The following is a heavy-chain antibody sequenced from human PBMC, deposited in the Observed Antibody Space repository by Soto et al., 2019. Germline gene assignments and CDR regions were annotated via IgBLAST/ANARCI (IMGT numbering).Heavy chain of an antibody. D-gene: IGHD3-22*01. Sequence: GGSLRLSCAASGFTFSSYAMHWVRQAPGKGLEWVAVISYDGSNKYYADSVKGRFTISRDNSKNTLYLQMNSLRAEDTAVYYCARLDYDTHIPRDYWGQGTLVTVSS. CDR1: GFTFSSYA. CDR3: ARLDYDTHIPRDY. CDR2: ISYDGSNK. J-gene: IGHJ4*02. V-gene: IGHV3-30-3*01.